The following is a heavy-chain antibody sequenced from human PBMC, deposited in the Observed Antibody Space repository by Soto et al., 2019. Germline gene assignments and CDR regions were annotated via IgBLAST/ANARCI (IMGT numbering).Heavy chain of an antibody. CDR2: ISGSGGST. CDR3: AKNEVVVPGRYYYYYGMDV. Sequence: GGSLRLSCAASGFTFSSYAMSWVRQAPGKGLEWVSAISGSGGSTYYADSVKGRFTISRDNSKNTLYLQMNSLRAEDTAVYYCAKNEVVVPGRYYYYYGMDVWGQGTTVTVSS. J-gene: IGHJ6*02. D-gene: IGHD2-2*01. CDR1: GFTFSSYA. V-gene: IGHV3-23*01.